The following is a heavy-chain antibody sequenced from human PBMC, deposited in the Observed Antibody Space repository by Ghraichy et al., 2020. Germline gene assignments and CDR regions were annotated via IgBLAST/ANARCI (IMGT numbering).Heavy chain of an antibody. V-gene: IGHV3-74*01. CDR3: AREGGATPYYYYGMDV. CDR1: GFTFSSYW. D-gene: IGHD1-26*01. CDR2: INSDGSST. J-gene: IGHJ6*02. Sequence: GGSLRLSCAASGFTFSSYWMHWVRQAPGKGLVWVSRINSDGSSTSYADSVKGRFTISRDNAKNTLYLQMNSLRAEDTAVYYCAREGGATPYYYYGMDVWGQGTTVTVSS.